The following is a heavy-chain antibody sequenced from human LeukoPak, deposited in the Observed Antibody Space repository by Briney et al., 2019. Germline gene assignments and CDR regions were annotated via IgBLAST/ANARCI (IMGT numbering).Heavy chain of an antibody. V-gene: IGHV1-18*01. CDR1: GYTFTSYG. J-gene: IGHJ5*02. D-gene: IGHD2-2*01. Sequence: ASVSLSCKASGYTFTSYGINWVRQAPGQGLEWMGWINTYNGHTNYAQKVRGRVTMTTDISTSTAYMELRSLRSDDTAVYYCARIYGVPTATNENTWFDPWGREPW. CDR3: ARIYGVPTATNENTWFDP. CDR2: INTYNGHT.